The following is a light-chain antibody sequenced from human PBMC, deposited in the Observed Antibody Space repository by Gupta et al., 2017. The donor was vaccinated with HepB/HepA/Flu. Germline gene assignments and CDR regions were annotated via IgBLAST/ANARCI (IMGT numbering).Light chain of an antibody. CDR2: GNS. CDR1: SSNIGAGYD. Sequence: QPVLTQPPSVSGAPGQTVTISCTASSSNIGAGYDVHWYQQLPGTAPKLLISGNSNRPSGVPDRFSGSKSGTSASLAITGLQAEDEADYYCQSSDSSLSGSRVFGGGTKLTVL. V-gene: IGLV1-40*01. J-gene: IGLJ3*02. CDR3: QSSDSSLSGSRV.